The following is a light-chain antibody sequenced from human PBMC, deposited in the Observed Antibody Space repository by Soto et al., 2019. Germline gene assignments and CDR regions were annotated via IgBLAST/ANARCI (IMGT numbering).Light chain of an antibody. J-gene: IGKJ4*01. Sequence: EIVLTQSPGTLSLSPGERATLSCRASESVASNYLAWYQHKPGQAPRLLFFGASNRATGIPDRFSGSGSGTDFTLTISSLEREDFAVYFCQHRGNWPLTFGGGTKVDIK. CDR2: GAS. V-gene: IGKV3D-20*02. CDR3: QHRGNWPLT. CDR1: ESVASNY.